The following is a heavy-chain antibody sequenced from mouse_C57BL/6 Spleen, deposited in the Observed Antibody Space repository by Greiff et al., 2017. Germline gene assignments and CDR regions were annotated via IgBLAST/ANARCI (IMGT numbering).Heavy chain of an antibody. Sequence: QVQLQQSGAELARPGASVKLSCKASGYTFTSYGISWVKQRTGQGLEWIGEIYPSSGNTYYNEKFKGKATRTADKSSSTAYMELRSLTSEDSAVYYCAREGDDGYSSWFADWGQGTLVTVSA. V-gene: IGHV1-81*01. CDR2: IYPSSGNT. D-gene: IGHD2-3*01. CDR3: AREGDDGYSSWFAD. CDR1: GYTFTSYG. J-gene: IGHJ3*01.